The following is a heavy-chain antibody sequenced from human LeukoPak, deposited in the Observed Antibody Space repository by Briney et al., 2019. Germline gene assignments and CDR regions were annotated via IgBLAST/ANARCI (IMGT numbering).Heavy chain of an antibody. CDR3: AGIAVADKNDY. V-gene: IGHV4-34*01. CDR1: GGSFSGYY. D-gene: IGHD6-19*01. CDR2: INHSGST. J-gene: IGHJ4*02. Sequence: PSETLSLTCAVYGGSFSGYYWSWIRQPPGKGLEWIGEINHSGSTNYNPSLKSRVTISVDTSKNQFSLKLSSVTAADTAVYYCAGIAVADKNDYWGQGTLVTVSS.